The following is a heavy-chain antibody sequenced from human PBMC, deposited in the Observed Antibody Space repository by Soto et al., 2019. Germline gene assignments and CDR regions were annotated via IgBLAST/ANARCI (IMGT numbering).Heavy chain of an antibody. CDR1: GYTFTGYY. CDR2: INPNSGGT. V-gene: IGHV1-2*02. D-gene: IGHD2-15*01. CDR3: ARDLGKYCSGGSCYSMYNWFDP. Sequence: QVQLVQSGAEVKKPGASVKVSCKASGYTFTGYYMHWVRQAPGQGLEWMGWINPNSGGTNYAQKFQGGVTMTRDTSISTAYMELSRLRSDDTAVYYCARDLGKYCSGGSCYSMYNWFDPWGQGTLVTVSS. J-gene: IGHJ5*02.